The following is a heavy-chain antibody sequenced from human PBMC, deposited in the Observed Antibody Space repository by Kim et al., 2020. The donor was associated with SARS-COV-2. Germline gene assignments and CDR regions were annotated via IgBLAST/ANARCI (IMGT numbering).Heavy chain of an antibody. D-gene: IGHD3-22*01. Sequence: SETLSLTCTVSGGSISSSSYYWGWIRQPPGKGLEWIGSIYYSGSTYYNPSLKSRVTISVDTSKNQFSLKLSSVTAADTAVYYCARGKEEIVVAKYFQHWGQGTLVTVSS. J-gene: IGHJ1*01. CDR1: GGSISSSSYY. CDR2: IYYSGST. V-gene: IGHV4-39*01. CDR3: ARGKEEIVVAKYFQH.